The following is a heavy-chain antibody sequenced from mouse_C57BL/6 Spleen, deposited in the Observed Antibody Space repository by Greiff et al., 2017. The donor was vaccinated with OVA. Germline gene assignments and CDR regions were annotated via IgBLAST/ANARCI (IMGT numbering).Heavy chain of an antibody. CDR3: ARRGDYEFAY. Sequence: QVQLKESGAELARPGASVKLSCKASGYTFTSYGISWVKQRTGQGLEWIGEIYPRSGNTYYNEKFKGKATPTADKSSSTAYMELRSLTSEDSAVYFCARRGDYEFAYWGQGTLVTVSA. D-gene: IGHD2-4*01. J-gene: IGHJ3*01. CDR2: IYPRSGNT. CDR1: GYTFTSYG. V-gene: IGHV1-81*01.